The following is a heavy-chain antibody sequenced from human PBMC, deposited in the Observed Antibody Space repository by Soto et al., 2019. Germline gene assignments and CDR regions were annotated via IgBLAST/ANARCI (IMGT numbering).Heavy chain of an antibody. Sequence: PGESLKISCKGSGYSFTSYWIGWVRQMPGKGLEWMGIIYPGDSDTRYSPSFQGQVTISADKSISTAYLQRSSLKASDTAMYYCASLGYHGSDYYYYYMDVWGKGTTVTVSS. D-gene: IGHD6-25*01. CDR1: GYSFTSYW. J-gene: IGHJ6*03. CDR2: IYPGDSDT. CDR3: ASLGYHGSDYYYYYMDV. V-gene: IGHV5-51*01.